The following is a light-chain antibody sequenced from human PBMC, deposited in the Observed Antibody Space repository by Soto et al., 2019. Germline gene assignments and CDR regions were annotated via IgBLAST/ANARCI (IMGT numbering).Light chain of an antibody. V-gene: IGKV1-33*01. CDR2: DVF. CDR1: QDISKY. J-gene: IGKJ4*01. Sequence: DIQMTQSASSLPASVGDTVTISCQASQDISKYLNWFQQKPWKAPKLLIYDVFNVETGVPSRFSGRGSGTDFTLIISNLQPEDFATYYCQQYDQLPITFGGGTKVDI. CDR3: QQYDQLPIT.